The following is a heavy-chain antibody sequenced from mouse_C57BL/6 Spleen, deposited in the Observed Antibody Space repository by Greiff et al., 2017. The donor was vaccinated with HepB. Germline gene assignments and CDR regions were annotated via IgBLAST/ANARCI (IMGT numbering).Heavy chain of an antibody. V-gene: IGHV5-9*01. CDR2: ISGGGGNT. D-gene: IGHD1-1*01. Sequence: EVQLVESGGGLVKPGGSLKLSCAASGFTFSSYTMSWVRQTPEKRLEWVATISGGGGNTYYPDSVKGRFTISRDNAKNTLYLQMSSLRSEDTALYYCARDAYGSSYDWYFDVWGTGTTVTVSS. CDR1: GFTFSSYT. J-gene: IGHJ1*03. CDR3: ARDAYGSSYDWYFDV.